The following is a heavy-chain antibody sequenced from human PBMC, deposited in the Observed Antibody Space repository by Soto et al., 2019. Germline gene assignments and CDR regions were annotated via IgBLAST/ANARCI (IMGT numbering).Heavy chain of an antibody. D-gene: IGHD1-26*01. V-gene: IGHV1-2*02. Sequence: ASVKVSCKASGYTLTGHYIHWVRQAPEQGPEWMGEIGPETGATRYAQKFQGRVTMTRDMSITTVYMELNNLSPDDTAVYYCGRGRSGQIVVFYWGQGTPVTVSS. J-gene: IGHJ4*02. CDR3: GRGRSGQIVVFY. CDR1: GYTLTGHY. CDR2: IGPETGAT.